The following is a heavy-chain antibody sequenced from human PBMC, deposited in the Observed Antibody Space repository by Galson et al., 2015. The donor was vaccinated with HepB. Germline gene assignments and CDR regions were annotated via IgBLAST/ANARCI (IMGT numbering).Heavy chain of an antibody. V-gene: IGHV3-74*01. CDR2: INSDGSST. Sequence: SLRLSCAASGFTFSTYWMHWVRQAPGKGLVWVSRINSDGSSTTYADSVKGRFTISRDNAKNTLYLQMNSLRAEDTAVYYRARAQIAVAGFDYWGQGTLVTVSS. J-gene: IGHJ4*02. CDR3: ARAQIAVAGFDY. D-gene: IGHD6-19*01. CDR1: GFTFSTYW.